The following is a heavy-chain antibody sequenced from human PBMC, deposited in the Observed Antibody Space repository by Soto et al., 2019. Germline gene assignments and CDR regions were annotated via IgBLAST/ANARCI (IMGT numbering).Heavy chain of an antibody. D-gene: IGHD3-3*01. CDR2: ISWNSDSI. J-gene: IGHJ4*02. Sequence: EAQLVESGGGLVQPGRSLRLSCAGSGFIFDDFAIHWFRQAPGKGLEWVSGISWNSDSIGYADSVKGRFTISRDNAKNSLYLQMNSLRVEDTALYYCTKVGGLYDFWSGPFHFDLWGQGTLVTVSS. CDR3: TKVGGLYDFWSGPFHFDL. CDR1: GFIFDDFA. V-gene: IGHV3-9*01.